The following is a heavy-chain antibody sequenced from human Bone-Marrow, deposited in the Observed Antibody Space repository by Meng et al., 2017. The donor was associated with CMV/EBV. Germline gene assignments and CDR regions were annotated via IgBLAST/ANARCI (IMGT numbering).Heavy chain of an antibody. Sequence: SETLSLTCTVSSGSISSGDYYWSWIRQPPGKGLEWIGYIYYSGSTYYNPSLKSRVTISVDTSKNQFSLKLSSVTAADTAVYYCAGSDFWSGLPYKWGQGTLVTVSS. CDR1: SGSISSGDYY. V-gene: IGHV4-30-4*08. CDR2: IYYSGST. J-gene: IGHJ1*01. CDR3: AGSDFWSGLPYK. D-gene: IGHD3-3*01.